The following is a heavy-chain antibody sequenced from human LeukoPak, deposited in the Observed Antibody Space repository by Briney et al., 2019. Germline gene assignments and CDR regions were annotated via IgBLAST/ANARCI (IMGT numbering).Heavy chain of an antibody. CDR1: GYTFSTYY. CDR2: IDPSGGST. J-gene: IGHJ3*02. Sequence: GASVKVSCKASGYTFSTYYMRWVRQAPGQGLEWMGIIDPSGGSTSYAQKFQGRVTMTRDTSTSTVYMELSSLRSDDTAVYYCARLSQQTFDIWGQGTLVTVSS. V-gene: IGHV1-46*01. CDR3: ARLSQQTFDI.